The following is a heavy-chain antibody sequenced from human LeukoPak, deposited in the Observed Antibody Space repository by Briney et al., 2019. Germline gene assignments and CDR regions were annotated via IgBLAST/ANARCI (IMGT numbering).Heavy chain of an antibody. J-gene: IGHJ4*02. CDR1: GFTFSSYE. CDR2: ISSSGSTI. CDR3: ARGGALLTDY. V-gene: IGHV3-48*03. D-gene: IGHD1-26*01. Sequence: GGSLRLSCAASGFTFSSYEMNWVRQAPGKGLEWVSYISSSGSTIYYADSVKGRFTISRDNAKNSLYLQVNSLRAEDTAVYYCARGGALLTDYWGQGTLVTVSS.